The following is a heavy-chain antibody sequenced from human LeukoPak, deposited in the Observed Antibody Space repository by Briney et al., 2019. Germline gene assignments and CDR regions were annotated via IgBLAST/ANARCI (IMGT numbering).Heavy chain of an antibody. V-gene: IGHV3-21*01. CDR1: GFTFSSYS. D-gene: IGHD3-10*01. Sequence: GSLRLSCAASGFTFSSYSMNWVRQAPGKGLEWVSSISSSSSYIYYADSVKGRFTISRDNAKNSLYLQMNSLRAEGTAVYYCARDVLWFGELLLSGAFDIWGQGTMVTVSS. CDR3: ARDVLWFGELLLSGAFDI. J-gene: IGHJ3*02. CDR2: ISSSSSYI.